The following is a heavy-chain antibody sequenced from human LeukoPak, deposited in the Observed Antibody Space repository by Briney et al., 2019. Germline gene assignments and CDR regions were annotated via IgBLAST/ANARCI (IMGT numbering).Heavy chain of an antibody. CDR1: GFTFSSYW. D-gene: IGHD3-9*01. V-gene: IGHV3-30*02. CDR3: AKEDYDILTGSAFDY. CDR2: IRYDGSNK. J-gene: IGHJ4*02. Sequence: GGSLRLSCAASGFTFSSYWMSWVRQAPGKGLEWVAFIRYDGSNKYYADSVKGRFTISRDNSKNTLYLQMNSLRAEDTAVYYCAKEDYDILTGSAFDYWGQGTLVTVSS.